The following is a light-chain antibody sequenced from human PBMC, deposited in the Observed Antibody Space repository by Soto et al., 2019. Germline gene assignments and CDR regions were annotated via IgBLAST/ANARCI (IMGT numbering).Light chain of an antibody. V-gene: IGLV3-21*04. CDR2: YDS. CDR3: QVWDSSSDLVV. Sequence: SYELTQPPSVSVAPGKTARITCGGNNIGSKSVYWYQQKPGQAPVLVIYYDSDRPSGIPERFSGSNSGNTATLTISRVEAGDEADYYCQVWDSSSDLVVFGGGTKVTVL. CDR1: NIGSKS. J-gene: IGLJ2*01.